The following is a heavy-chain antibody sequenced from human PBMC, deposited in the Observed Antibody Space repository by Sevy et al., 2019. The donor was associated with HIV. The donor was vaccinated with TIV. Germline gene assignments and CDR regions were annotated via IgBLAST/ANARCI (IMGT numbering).Heavy chain of an antibody. Sequence: GGSPRLSCAASGFTFSSYSMNWVRQAPGKGLEWVSSISSSSSYIYYADSVKGRFTISRDNAKNSLYLQMNSLRAEDTAVYYCAREGVRFLEWLPTYYYYGMDVWGQGTTVTVSS. J-gene: IGHJ6*02. V-gene: IGHV3-21*01. D-gene: IGHD3-3*01. CDR1: GFTFSSYS. CDR3: AREGVRFLEWLPTYYYYGMDV. CDR2: ISSSSSYI.